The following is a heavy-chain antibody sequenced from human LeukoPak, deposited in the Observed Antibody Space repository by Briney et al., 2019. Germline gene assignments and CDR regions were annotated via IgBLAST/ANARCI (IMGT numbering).Heavy chain of an antibody. D-gene: IGHD5-24*01. Sequence: SVKVSCKASGGTFSSYTISWVRQAPGQGLEWMGRIIPILGIANYAQKFQGRVTITADKSTSTAYMELSSLRSEDTAVYYCARGGSQRRDGSPDPFDYWGQGTLVTVSS. CDR2: IIPILGIA. CDR1: GGTFSSYT. J-gene: IGHJ4*02. V-gene: IGHV1-69*02. CDR3: ARGGSQRRDGSPDPFDY.